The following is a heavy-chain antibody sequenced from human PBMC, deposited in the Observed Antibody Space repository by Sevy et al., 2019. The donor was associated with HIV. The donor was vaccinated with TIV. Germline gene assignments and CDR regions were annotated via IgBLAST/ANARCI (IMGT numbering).Heavy chain of an antibody. CDR3: ARDRYYGSGSYSDYYYYMDV. J-gene: IGHJ6*03. Sequence: GRSLRLSCAASGFTFSSYGMHWVRQAPGKGLEWVAVIWYDGSNKYYADSVKGRFTISRDNSKNTLHLQMNSLRAEDTAVYYCARDRYYGSGSYSDYYYYMDVWGKGTTVTVSS. CDR1: GFTFSSYG. CDR2: IWYDGSNK. D-gene: IGHD3-10*01. V-gene: IGHV3-33*01.